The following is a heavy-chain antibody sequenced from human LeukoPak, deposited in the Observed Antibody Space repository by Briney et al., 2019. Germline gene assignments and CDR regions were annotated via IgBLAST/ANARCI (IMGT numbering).Heavy chain of an antibody. J-gene: IGHJ4*02. Sequence: PSQTLSLTCAVSGDSITNSGYSWSWIRQPPGKGLEWIGYIYYSGITYYNPSLKSRITMSVDTSKNQFSLKLSSVTAADTAVYYCARGSITMVRGVITYFDYWGQGTLVTVSS. D-gene: IGHD3-10*01. CDR2: IYYSGIT. V-gene: IGHV4-30-4*07. CDR1: GDSITNSGYS. CDR3: ARGSITMVRGVITYFDY.